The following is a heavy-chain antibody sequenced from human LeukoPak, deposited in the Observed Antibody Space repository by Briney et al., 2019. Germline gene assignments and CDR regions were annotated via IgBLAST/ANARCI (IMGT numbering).Heavy chain of an antibody. J-gene: IGHJ4*02. V-gene: IGHV3-30-3*01. Sequence: GRSLRLSCAASGFTFSSYAMHWVRRAPGKGLEWVAVISYDGSNKYYADSVKGRFTISRDNSKNTLYLQMNSLRAEDTAVYYCARDPTAMETGPFDYWGQATLVTVSS. D-gene: IGHD5-18*01. CDR1: GFTFSSYA. CDR3: ARDPTAMETGPFDY. CDR2: ISYDGSNK.